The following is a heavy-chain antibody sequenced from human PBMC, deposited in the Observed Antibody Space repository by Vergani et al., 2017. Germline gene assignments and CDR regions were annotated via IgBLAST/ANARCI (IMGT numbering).Heavy chain of an antibody. Sequence: QLQESGPGLVKPSQTLSLTCTVSGGSISSGSYYWSWIRQPAGKGLEWIGRIYTSGSTNHNPSLKSRVTMSVDTSKNQFSLKLSSVTAADTAVYYCARGTRAPYYYYYYMDVWGKGTTVTVSS. CDR3: ARGTRAPYYYYYYMDV. D-gene: IGHD1-7*01. J-gene: IGHJ6*03. V-gene: IGHV4-61*02. CDR1: GGSISSGSYY. CDR2: IYTSGST.